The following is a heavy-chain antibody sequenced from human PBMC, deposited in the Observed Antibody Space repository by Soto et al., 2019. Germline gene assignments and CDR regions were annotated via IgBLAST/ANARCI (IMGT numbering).Heavy chain of an antibody. CDR1: GFTFSSYA. V-gene: IGHV3-30-3*01. CDR3: AGNYYGSGSYYNYWYFDL. J-gene: IGHJ2*01. Sequence: QVQLVESGGGVVQPGRSLRLSCAASGFTFSSYAMHWVRQAPGKGLEWVAVISYDGSNKYYADSVKGRFTISRDNSKNTLYLQMNSLRAEDTAVYYCAGNYYGSGSYYNYWYFDLWGRGTLVTVSS. D-gene: IGHD3-10*01. CDR2: ISYDGSNK.